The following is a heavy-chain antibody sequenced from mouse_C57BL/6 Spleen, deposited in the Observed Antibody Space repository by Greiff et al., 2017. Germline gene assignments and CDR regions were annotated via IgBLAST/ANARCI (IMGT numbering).Heavy chain of an antibody. Sequence: EVKLVESGGGLVQPKGSLKLSCAASGFSFNTYAMNWVRQAPGKGLEWVARIRSKSNNYATYYADSVKDRFTISRDDSESMLYLQMNNLKTEDTAMYYCVEENYAMDYWGQGTSVTVSS. CDR1: GFSFNTYA. CDR2: IRSKSNNYAT. J-gene: IGHJ4*01. CDR3: VEENYAMDY. V-gene: IGHV10-1*01.